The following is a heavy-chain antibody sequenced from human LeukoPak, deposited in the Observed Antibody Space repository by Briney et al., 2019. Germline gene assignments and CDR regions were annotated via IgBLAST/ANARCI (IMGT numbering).Heavy chain of an antibody. CDR2: IYTSGST. CDR3: ARHNRITMVRGVITDNNWFDP. Sequence: PSETLSLTCTVSGGSISSYYWSWIRQPPGKGLEWIGYIYTSGSTNYNPSLKSRVTISVDTSKNQFSLKLSSVTAADTAVYYCARHNRITMVRGVITDNNWFDPWGQGTLVTVSS. J-gene: IGHJ5*02. D-gene: IGHD3-10*01. V-gene: IGHV4-4*09. CDR1: GGSISSYY.